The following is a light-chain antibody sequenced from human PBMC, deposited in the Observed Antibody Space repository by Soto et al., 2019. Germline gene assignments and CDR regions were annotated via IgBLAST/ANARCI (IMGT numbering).Light chain of an antibody. V-gene: IGKV1-9*01. CDR3: QQLNSYPRT. Sequence: DIQLTQSPSFLSASVGDRVTITCRASQGISSYLAWYQQKPGKAPELLIYAASTLHTGVPSRFSGSGSGTEFTLTISSLQPEDFATYYCQQLNSYPRTFGQGTKVDI. CDR1: QGISSY. J-gene: IGKJ1*01. CDR2: AAS.